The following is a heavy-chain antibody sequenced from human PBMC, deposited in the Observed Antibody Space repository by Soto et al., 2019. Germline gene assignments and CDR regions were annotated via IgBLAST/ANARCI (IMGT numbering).Heavy chain of an antibody. CDR3: ARDLGYCSNGVCYNTYYFDY. D-gene: IGHD2-8*01. CDR1: GYTFTGYY. J-gene: IGHJ4*02. Sequence: ASVKVSCKASGYTFTGYYIHWVRQAPGQGLEWMGWINPNSGGTNYAQKFQGWVTMTRDTSISTAYMELSRLRSADTAVYYCARDLGYCSNGVCYNTYYFDYWGQGTLVTVSS. V-gene: IGHV1-2*04. CDR2: INPNSGGT.